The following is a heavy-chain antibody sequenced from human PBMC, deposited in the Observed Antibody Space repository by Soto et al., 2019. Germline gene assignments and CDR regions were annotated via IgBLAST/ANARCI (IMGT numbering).Heavy chain of an antibody. D-gene: IGHD5-18*01. Sequence: EVQLVESGGGLVQPGGSLKLSCAASGFTFSGSAMHWVRQASGKGLEWVGRIRSKANSYATAYAASVKGRFTISRDDSKNTAYLQMNSLKTEDTAVYYCTRPESGYSYVPFDYWGQGTLFTVSS. CDR3: TRPESGYSYVPFDY. CDR1: GFTFSGSA. V-gene: IGHV3-73*01. J-gene: IGHJ4*02. CDR2: IRSKANSYAT.